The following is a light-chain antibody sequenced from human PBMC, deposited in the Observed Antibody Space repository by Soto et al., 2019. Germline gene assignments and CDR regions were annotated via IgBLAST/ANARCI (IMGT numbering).Light chain of an antibody. CDR1: QNIDAW. J-gene: IGKJ1*01. CDR2: KES. Sequence: IQMTQYASTLSASLGDRVPITCRASQNIDAWLAWYQQKPGKAPKVLIYKESSLESGVPSRFSGSGSGTDFTLTISSLEPEDFAVYYCQQRSNWPTVGQGTKVEIK. CDR3: QQRSNWPT. V-gene: IGKV1-5*03.